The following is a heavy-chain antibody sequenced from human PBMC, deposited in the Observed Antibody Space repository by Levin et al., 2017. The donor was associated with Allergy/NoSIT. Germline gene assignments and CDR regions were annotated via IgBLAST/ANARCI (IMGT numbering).Heavy chain of an antibody. CDR1: GGSFSGYY. V-gene: IGHV4-34*01. D-gene: IGHD5-24*01. Sequence: SQTLSLTCAVYGGSFSGYYWSWIRQPPGKGLEWIGEINHSGSTNYNPSLKSRVTISVDTSKNQFSLKLSSVTAADTAVYYCARGQATFDYWGQGTLVTVSS. CDR2: INHSGST. J-gene: IGHJ4*02. CDR3: ARGQATFDY.